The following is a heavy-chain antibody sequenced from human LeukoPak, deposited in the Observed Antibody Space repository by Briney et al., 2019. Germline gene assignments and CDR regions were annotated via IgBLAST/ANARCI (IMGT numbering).Heavy chain of an antibody. D-gene: IGHD2-2*01. CDR3: ARDICSSTSCHIDY. V-gene: IGHV1-2*02. Sequence: ASVKVSCKASGYTFTGYYMHWVRQAPGQGLEWMGWINPNSGGTSYAQKFQGRVTMTRDTSISTAYMELSRLRSDDTAVYYCARDICSSTSCHIDYWGQGTLVTVSS. J-gene: IGHJ4*02. CDR2: INPNSGGT. CDR1: GYTFTGYY.